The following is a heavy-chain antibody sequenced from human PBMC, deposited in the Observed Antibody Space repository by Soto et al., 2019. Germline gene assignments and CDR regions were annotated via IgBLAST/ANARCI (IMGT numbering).Heavy chain of an antibody. CDR1: GFTVGYNY. J-gene: IGHJ4*02. Sequence: EVRLVETGGGLIQPGGSLRLSCAVSGFTVGYNYMYWVRQPPGKGLEWVSLIYSNGDTRYADSVAGRFTVSRDSSKNTLYLQMNNLRDEDTAVYCCARKTDSGGNGGFWGQGTLVTVSS. V-gene: IGHV3-53*02. CDR3: ARKTDSGGNGGF. D-gene: IGHD2-15*01. CDR2: IYSNGDT.